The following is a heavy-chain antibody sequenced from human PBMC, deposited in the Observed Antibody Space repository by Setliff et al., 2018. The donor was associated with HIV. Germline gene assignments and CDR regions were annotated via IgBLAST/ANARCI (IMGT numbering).Heavy chain of an antibody. CDR1: GGSISSYY. J-gene: IGHJ4*02. CDR2: IYTSGST. Sequence: SETLSLTCTVSGGSISSYYWSWIRQPPGKGLEWIGYIYTSGSTNYNPSLKSRVTISVDKSRKYFSLTLTSVTAADTAMYYCTKGRLGQADYWGQGILVTVSS. D-gene: IGHD3-10*01. CDR3: TKGRLGQADY. V-gene: IGHV4-59*01.